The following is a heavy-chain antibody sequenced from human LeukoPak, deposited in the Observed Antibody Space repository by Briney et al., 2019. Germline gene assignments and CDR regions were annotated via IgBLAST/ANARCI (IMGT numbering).Heavy chain of an antibody. CDR3: AINPSHYGSGSYYPYFDY. J-gene: IGHJ4*02. V-gene: IGHV4-4*02. CDR2: INHSGST. CDR1: GASISCNNW. Sequence: PSRTRSPTCAVAGASISCNNWWSWVRQPPGMGLERIGEINHSGSTNYNPSLKSRVTISVDKSKNQFSLRLNSVTAADTAVYHCAINPSHYGSGSYYPYFDYWGQGTLVTVSS. D-gene: IGHD3-10*01.